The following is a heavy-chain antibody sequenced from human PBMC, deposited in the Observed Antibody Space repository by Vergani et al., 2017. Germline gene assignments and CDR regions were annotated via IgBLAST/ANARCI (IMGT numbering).Heavy chain of an antibody. Sequence: EVQLVQSGAEVKKPGESLRISCKGSGYSFTSYWISWVRQMPGKGLEWMGRIDPSDSYTNYSPSFQGHVTISADKSISTAYLQWSSLKASDTAMYYCARCLADEYGDYGYYYYGMDVWGQGTTVTVSS. CDR2: IDPSDSYT. CDR1: GYSFTSYW. J-gene: IGHJ6*02. CDR3: ARCLADEYGDYGYYYYGMDV. V-gene: IGHV5-10-1*03. D-gene: IGHD4-17*01.